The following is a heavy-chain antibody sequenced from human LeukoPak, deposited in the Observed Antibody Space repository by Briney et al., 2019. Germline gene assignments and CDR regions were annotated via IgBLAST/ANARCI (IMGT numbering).Heavy chain of an antibody. V-gene: IGHV3-33*01. J-gene: IGHJ6*02. D-gene: IGHD3-16*01. CDR1: GFTFSSYG. Sequence: GGSLRLSCAASGFTFSSYGMHWVRQAPGKGLEWVAVIWYDGSNKYYADSVKGRFTISRDNSKNTLYLQMNSLRAEDTAVYYCATDLGYYYGMDVWGQGTTVTVSS. CDR3: ATDLGYYYGMDV. CDR2: IWYDGSNK.